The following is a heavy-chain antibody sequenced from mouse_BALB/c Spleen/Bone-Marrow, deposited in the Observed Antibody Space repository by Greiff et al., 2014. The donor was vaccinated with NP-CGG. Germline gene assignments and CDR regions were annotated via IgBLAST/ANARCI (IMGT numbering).Heavy chain of an antibody. Sequence: EVMLVESGGGLVKPGGSLKLSCAASGFAFSYYDMSWVRQTPEKRLEWVAYVSSGGGSTYYPDTVKGRFTISRDNAKNTLYLQMSSLKSEHTAMYYCARHPRGSTMIHYNMDYWGQGTSVTVSS. CDR1: GFAFSYYD. D-gene: IGHD2-4*01. CDR2: VSSGGGST. V-gene: IGHV5-12-1*01. J-gene: IGHJ4*01. CDR3: ARHPRGSTMIHYNMDY.